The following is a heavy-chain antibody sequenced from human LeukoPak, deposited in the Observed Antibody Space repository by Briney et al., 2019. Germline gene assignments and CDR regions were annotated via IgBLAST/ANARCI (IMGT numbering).Heavy chain of an antibody. V-gene: IGHV3-21*01. CDR2: ISSSSSYI. CDR1: GFTFSSYS. CDR3: AKDRGYYYDSSGLEAFDI. Sequence: PGGSLRLSCAASGFTFSSYSMNWVRQAPGKGLEWVSTISSSSSYIYYADSVKGRFTISRDNAKNSLYLQMNSLRAEDTAVYYCAKDRGYYYDSSGLEAFDIWGQGTMVTVSS. D-gene: IGHD3-22*01. J-gene: IGHJ3*02.